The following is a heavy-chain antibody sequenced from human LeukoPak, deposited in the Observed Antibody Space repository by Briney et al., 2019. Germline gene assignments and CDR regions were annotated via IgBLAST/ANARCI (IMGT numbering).Heavy chain of an antibody. D-gene: IGHD4-17*01. J-gene: IGHJ2*01. CDR2: INHSGST. Sequence: PSETLSLTCAVYGGSFSGYYWSWIRQPPGKGLEWIGEINHSGSTNYNPSLKSRVTISVDTSKNQFSLKLSSVTAADTAVYYCARAATVHRYFDLWGRGTLVTVSS. CDR1: GGSFSGYY. CDR3: ARAATVHRYFDL. V-gene: IGHV4-34*01.